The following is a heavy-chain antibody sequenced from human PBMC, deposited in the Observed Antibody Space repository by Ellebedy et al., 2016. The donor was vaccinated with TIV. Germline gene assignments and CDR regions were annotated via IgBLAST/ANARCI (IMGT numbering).Heavy chain of an antibody. J-gene: IGHJ4*02. V-gene: IGHV3-74*01. CDR3: VREASIGGTVFFDY. CDR1: GFTFTGHY. Sequence: GESLKISCRTSGFTFTGHYMNWVRQAPGKGLVWVSRITRDGRTTDYADSVKGRFTISRDDAENTVYLHMSSLRDEDTAVYFCVREASIGGTVFFDYWGQGTLLIVSS. D-gene: IGHD1-7*01. CDR2: ITRDGRTT.